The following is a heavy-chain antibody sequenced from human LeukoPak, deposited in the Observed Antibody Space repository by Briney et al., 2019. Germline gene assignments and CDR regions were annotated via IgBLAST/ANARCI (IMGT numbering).Heavy chain of an antibody. CDR1: GGSISSGGYY. CDR2: IYYSGST. CDR3: ARAAVTDQYFQH. J-gene: IGHJ1*01. V-gene: IGHV4-31*03. D-gene: IGHD4-4*01. Sequence: PSETLSLTCTLSGGSISSGGYYWSWIRQHPGKGLEWIGYIYYSGSTYYNPSLKSRVTISVDTSKNQFSLKLSSVTAADTAVYYCARAAVTDQYFQHWGQGTLVTVSS.